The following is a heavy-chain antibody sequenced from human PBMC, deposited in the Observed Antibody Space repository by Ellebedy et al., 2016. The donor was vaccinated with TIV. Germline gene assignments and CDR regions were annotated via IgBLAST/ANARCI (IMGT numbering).Heavy chain of an antibody. D-gene: IGHD6-19*01. Sequence: SETLSLXCTVSGGSISSYYWSWIRQPPGKGLEWIGYIYYSGSTNYNPSLKSRVTISVDTSKNQFSLKLSSVTAADTAVYYCARDRVRGVSWLAPKVRYFDYWGQGTLVTVSS. CDR3: ARDRVRGVSWLAPKVRYFDY. CDR2: IYYSGST. V-gene: IGHV4-59*01. CDR1: GGSISSYY. J-gene: IGHJ4*02.